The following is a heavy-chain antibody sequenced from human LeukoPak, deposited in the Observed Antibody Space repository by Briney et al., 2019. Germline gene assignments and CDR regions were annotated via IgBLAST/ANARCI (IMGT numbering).Heavy chain of an antibody. CDR2: TYYRSKWYN. V-gene: IGHV6-1*01. J-gene: IGHJ4*02. D-gene: IGHD3-22*01. Sequence: SQTLSLTCAISGDSVSSNSAAWNWIRQSPSRGLGWLGRTYYRSKWYNDYAVSVKSRITINPDTSKNQFSLQLNSVTPEDTAVYYCARGEHYYDSSGYYGYWGQGTLVTVSS. CDR3: ARGEHYYDSSGYYGY. CDR1: GDSVSSNSAA.